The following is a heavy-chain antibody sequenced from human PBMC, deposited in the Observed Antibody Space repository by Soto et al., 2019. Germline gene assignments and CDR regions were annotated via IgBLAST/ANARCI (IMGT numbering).Heavy chain of an antibody. V-gene: IGHV3-23*01. CDR2: IGGDAVTT. Sequence: EVQLLESGGGLVQPGGSLRLSCAASGFSFGSYSMTWVRQAPGKGLEWVSVIGGDAVTTYYADSVKGRFTVSRDNSKNTAHLQMNSLRAEDTAVYYCAKALYSSTYSRGMDVWGQGTTVTVSS. J-gene: IGHJ6*02. D-gene: IGHD6-19*01. CDR1: GFSFGSYS. CDR3: AKALYSSTYSRGMDV.